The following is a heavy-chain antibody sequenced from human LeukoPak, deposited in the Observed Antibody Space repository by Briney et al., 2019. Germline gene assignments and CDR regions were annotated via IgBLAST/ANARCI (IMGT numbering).Heavy chain of an antibody. J-gene: IGHJ4*02. V-gene: IGHV1-8*01. Sequence: ASVKVSCKTSGYTFTNYDINWVRQATGQGLEWMGWMDPKSGNTGSAQRFQGRVTLTRDTSISTAYMELSSLRSEDTAVYYCARVWGSIDYWGQGTLVTVSS. CDR1: GYTFTNYD. CDR2: MDPKSGNT. D-gene: IGHD7-27*01. CDR3: ARVWGSIDY.